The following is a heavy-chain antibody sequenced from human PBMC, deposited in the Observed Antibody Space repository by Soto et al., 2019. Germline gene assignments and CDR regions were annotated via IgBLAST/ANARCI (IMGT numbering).Heavy chain of an antibody. CDR2: IIPIFGTA. Sequence: QVQLVQSGAEVKKPGSSVKVSCKASGGTFSSYAISWVRQAPGQGLEWMGGIIPIFGTANYAQKFQGRVTITADESTSTAYMELSSLRSEDTAVYYCARDQGGVWYYGSGSYRDYYYGMDVWGQGTTVTVSS. CDR1: GGTFSSYA. D-gene: IGHD3-10*01. V-gene: IGHV1-69*01. J-gene: IGHJ6*02. CDR3: ARDQGGVWYYGSGSYRDYYYGMDV.